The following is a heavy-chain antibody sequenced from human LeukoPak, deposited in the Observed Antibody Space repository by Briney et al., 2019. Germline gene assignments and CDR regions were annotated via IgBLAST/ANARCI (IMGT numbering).Heavy chain of an antibody. CDR1: GITLSNYG. J-gene: IGHJ6*02. D-gene: IGHD3-10*01. V-gene: IGHV3-53*04. CDR2: IYSGGST. CDR3: ARGTAGSSSFYYGMDV. Sequence: SGGSLRLSCAVSGITLSNYGMSWVRQAPGKGLEWVSVIYSGGSTYYADSVKGRFTISRHNSKNTLYLQMNSLRAEDTAVYYCARGTAGSSSFYYGMDVWGQGTTVTVSS.